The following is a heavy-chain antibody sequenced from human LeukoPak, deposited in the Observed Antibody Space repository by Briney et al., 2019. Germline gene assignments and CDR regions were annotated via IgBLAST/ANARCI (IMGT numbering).Heavy chain of an antibody. CDR3: ARIGYSSSSLDY. V-gene: IGHV3-23*01. D-gene: IGHD6-13*01. CDR2: ISGSGGST. J-gene: IGHJ4*02. Sequence: PGRSLRLSCAASGFTFDDYWMSWVRQAPGKGLEWVSAISGSGGSTYYADSLKGRLTISRDNAKNSVYLQMNSLRDDDTADYYCARIGYSSSSLDYWGQGTLVTVSS. CDR1: GFTFDDYW.